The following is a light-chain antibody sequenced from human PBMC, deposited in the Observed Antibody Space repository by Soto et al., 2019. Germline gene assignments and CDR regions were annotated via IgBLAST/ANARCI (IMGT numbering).Light chain of an antibody. V-gene: IGKV1-39*01. CDR3: QQSYRFPWT. J-gene: IGKJ2*02. CDR2: AAS. CDR1: QTISNY. Sequence: DTQMTQSPSSLSASVGDRVTITCRASQTISNYLNWYQQKPGKAPKLLIYAASSLQSGVPSRFSGSGYGTDFTLTISSLQPEDSATYYCQQSYRFPWTFGQGTKLEIK.